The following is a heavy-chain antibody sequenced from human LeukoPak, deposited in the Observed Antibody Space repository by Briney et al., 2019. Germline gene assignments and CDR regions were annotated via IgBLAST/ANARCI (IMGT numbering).Heavy chain of an antibody. CDR2: ISSSSSYI. J-gene: IGHJ4*02. CDR1: GFTFSSYA. V-gene: IGHV3-21*01. CDR3: ARVYSTSAAGIDYYFDY. Sequence: PGGSLRLSCAASGFTFSSYAMHWVRQAPGKGLEWVSSISSSSSYIYYADSVKGRFTISRDNAKNSLYLQMNSLRAEDTAVYYCARVYSTSAAGIDYYFDYWGQGTLVTVSS. D-gene: IGHD6-13*01.